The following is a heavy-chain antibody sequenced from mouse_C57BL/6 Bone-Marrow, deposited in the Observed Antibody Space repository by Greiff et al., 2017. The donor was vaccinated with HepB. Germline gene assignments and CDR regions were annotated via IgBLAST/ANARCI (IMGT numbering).Heavy chain of an antibody. Sequence: VMLVESGAELARPGASVKMSCKASGYTFTSYTMHWVKQRPGQGLEWIGYINPSSGYTKYNQKFKDKATLTADKSSSTAYMQRSSLTSEDSAVYYCACYDYDYFDYWGQGTTLTVSS. CDR2: INPSSGYT. J-gene: IGHJ2*01. D-gene: IGHD2-4*01. V-gene: IGHV1-4*01. CDR3: ACYDYDYFDY. CDR1: GYTFTSYT.